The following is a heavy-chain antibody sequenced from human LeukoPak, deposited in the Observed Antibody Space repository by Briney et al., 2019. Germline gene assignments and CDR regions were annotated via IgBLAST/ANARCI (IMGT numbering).Heavy chain of an antibody. CDR3: AKQSYARSLGE. J-gene: IGHJ4*02. V-gene: IGHV3-23*01. CDR1: GFPFSDFS. CDR2: TNSGGTST. Sequence: SGGSLRLSCATSGFPFSDFSMSWVRQAPGKGLEWISTTNSGGTSTYYAESVKGRFTISRDNSKNTLCLQMSSLRVEDTAVYYCAKQSYARSLGEGGPGTLVSVSS. D-gene: IGHD2-8*01.